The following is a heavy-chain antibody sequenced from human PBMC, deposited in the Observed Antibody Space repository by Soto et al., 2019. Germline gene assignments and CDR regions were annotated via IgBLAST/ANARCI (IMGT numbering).Heavy chain of an antibody. J-gene: IGHJ4*02. D-gene: IGHD3-22*01. CDR2: INHSGST. Sequence: QVQLQQWGAGLLKPSETLSLTCAVYGGSFSGYYWSWIRQPPGKGLEWIGEINHSGSTNYNPSLKDRVTISVDTSKNQFSLKLSSVTAADTAVYYCARYDSSGYQTGDYWGQGTLVTVSS. V-gene: IGHV4-34*01. CDR3: ARYDSSGYQTGDY. CDR1: GGSFSGYY.